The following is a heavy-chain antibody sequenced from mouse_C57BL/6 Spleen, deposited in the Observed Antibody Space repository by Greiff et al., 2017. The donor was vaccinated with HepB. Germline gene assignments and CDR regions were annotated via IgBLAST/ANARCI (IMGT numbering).Heavy chain of an antibody. D-gene: IGHD2-4*01. CDR3: ARDGDDYDRFYY. V-gene: IGHV1-81*01. Sequence: QVQLQQSGAELARPGASVKLSCKASGYTFTSYGISWVKQRTGQGLEWIGEIYPRSGNTYYNEKFKGKATLTADKSSSTAYMELRSLTSEDSAVYFCARDGDDYDRFYYWGQGTTLTVSS. CDR2: IYPRSGNT. J-gene: IGHJ2*01. CDR1: GYTFTSYG.